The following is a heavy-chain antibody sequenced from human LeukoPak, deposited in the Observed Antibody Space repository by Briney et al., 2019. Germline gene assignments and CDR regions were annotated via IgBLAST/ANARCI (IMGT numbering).Heavy chain of an antibody. CDR1: GYSISSGYY. D-gene: IGHD1-26*01. V-gene: IGHV4-38-2*02. Sequence: SSETLSLTCTVSGYSISSGYYWGWIRQPPGKGLEWIGSIFYSGITYYNASLRSRVKISLDKSKNEFSLKLTSVTAADTAVYYCARHSGSYPVNYWGQGTLVTVSS. J-gene: IGHJ4*02. CDR3: ARHSGSYPVNY. CDR2: IFYSGIT.